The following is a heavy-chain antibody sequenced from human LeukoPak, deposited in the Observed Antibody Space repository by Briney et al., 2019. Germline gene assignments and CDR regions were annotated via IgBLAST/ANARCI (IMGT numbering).Heavy chain of an antibody. D-gene: IGHD1-7*01. V-gene: IGHV4-34*01. Sequence: SETLSLTCAVYGGSFSGYYWSWIRQPPGKGLEWIGEINHSGSTNYNPSLKSRVTISVDTSKNQFSLKLSSVTAADTAVYYCARFGYWNYGSRNYYFDYWGQGTLVTVSS. J-gene: IGHJ4*02. CDR1: GGSFSGYY. CDR2: INHSGST. CDR3: ARFGYWNYGSRNYYFDY.